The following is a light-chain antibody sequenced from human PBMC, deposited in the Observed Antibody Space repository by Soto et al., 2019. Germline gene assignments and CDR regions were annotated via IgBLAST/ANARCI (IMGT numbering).Light chain of an antibody. CDR2: GAS. V-gene: IGKV3-20*01. J-gene: IGKJ1*01. CDR3: QQYGSSRT. CDR1: QSVSSSY. Sequence: EIVLTQSPGTLSLSPGERATLSCRASQSVSSSYLAWYQQKPGQAPRILIYGASSRATGIPDRFSGSGSGTDFTLTISILEPEDFAVYYCQQYGSSRTFGQGTKVEIK.